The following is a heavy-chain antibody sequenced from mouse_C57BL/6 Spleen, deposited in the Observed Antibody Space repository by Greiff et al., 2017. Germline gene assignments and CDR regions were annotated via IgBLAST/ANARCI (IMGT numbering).Heavy chain of an antibody. D-gene: IGHD1-1*01. J-gene: IGHJ4*01. CDR3: ARSGYYGSRFYAMDY. V-gene: IGHV1-82*01. CDR2: IYPGDGDT. Sequence: QVQLKESGPELVKPGASVKISCKASGYAFSSSWMNWVKQRPGKGLEWIGRIYPGDGDTNYNGKFKGKATLTADKSSSTAYMQLSSLTSEDSAVYFCARSGYYGSRFYAMDYWGQGTSVTVSS. CDR1: GYAFSSSW.